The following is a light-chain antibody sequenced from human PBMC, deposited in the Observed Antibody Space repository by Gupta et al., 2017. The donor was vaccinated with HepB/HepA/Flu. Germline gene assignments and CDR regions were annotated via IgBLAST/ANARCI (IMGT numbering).Light chain of an antibody. Sequence: QSVLTQPPSASGPPGQRVTISCSGSSSNVGSHNINWYQQLPGTAPQLLIYITNQRPSGVPDRFSASKSGTSASLAISGLQSEDEADYFCGTWDKSLNAFVFGTGTEVTVL. CDR2: ITN. CDR3: GTWDKSLNAFV. CDR1: SSNVGSHN. V-gene: IGLV1-44*01. J-gene: IGLJ1*01.